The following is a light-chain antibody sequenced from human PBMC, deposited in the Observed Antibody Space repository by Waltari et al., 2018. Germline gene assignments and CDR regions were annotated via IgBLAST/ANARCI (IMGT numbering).Light chain of an antibody. CDR3: QQTYNSPGT. J-gene: IGKJ1*01. CDR2: TVS. V-gene: IGKV1-39*01. CDR1: QGVSVY. Sequence: DIQMTQSPSSLSASVGDRVTISCRARQGVSVYLNWYQQKPGKAPNLLIYTVSNLHSGVPSRFSGSGSGTDFTLTISSLQPEDFATYYCQQTYNSPGTFGQGTKVEIK.